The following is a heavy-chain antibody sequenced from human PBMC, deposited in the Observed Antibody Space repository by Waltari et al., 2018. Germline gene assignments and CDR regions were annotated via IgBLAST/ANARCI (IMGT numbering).Heavy chain of an antibody. CDR2: INHSGST. Sequence: QVQLQQWGAGLLKPSETLSLTCAVYGGSFSGYYWSWIRQPPGKGLEWIGEINHSGSTNCNPSLKSRVTITVDTSKNQFSLKLSSVTAADTAVYYCARGQFRGVVAATWQRAFDIWGQGTMVTVSS. J-gene: IGHJ3*02. CDR3: ARGQFRGVVAATWQRAFDI. V-gene: IGHV4-34*01. CDR1: GGSFSGYY. D-gene: IGHD2-15*01.